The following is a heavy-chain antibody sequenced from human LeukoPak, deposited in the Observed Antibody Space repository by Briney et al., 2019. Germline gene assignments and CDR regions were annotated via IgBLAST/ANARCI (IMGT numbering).Heavy chain of an antibody. CDR1: GFTLSSYA. Sequence: GGSLRLSCAASGFTLSSYAMTWVRQAPGKGLEWVSAVSGSGGRTYYAHSVKGRFSISRDSSKNTLYLQMNSLGADDTAVYYCAKGIYDYDSNCFDYWGQGTLVTVSS. CDR2: VSGSGGRT. J-gene: IGHJ4*02. V-gene: IGHV3-23*01. CDR3: AKGIYDYDSNCFDY. D-gene: IGHD3-22*01.